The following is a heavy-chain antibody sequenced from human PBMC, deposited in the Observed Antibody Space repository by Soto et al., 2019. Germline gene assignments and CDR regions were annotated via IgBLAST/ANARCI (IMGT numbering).Heavy chain of an antibody. CDR3: ARDRPPGSLYGMDA. CDR2: ISTDSGYT. Sequence: QIQLVQSGGEVERPGASVTVSCEASGYIFTTYGLSWVRQTPAHGLEWMGWISTDSGYTQYSQFLQGRVTMTSDTSTNTGYMELRDLTSDDTGIYYCARDRPPGSLYGMDAWGQGTAGTVSS. J-gene: IGHJ6*02. V-gene: IGHV1-18*01. CDR1: GYIFTTYG.